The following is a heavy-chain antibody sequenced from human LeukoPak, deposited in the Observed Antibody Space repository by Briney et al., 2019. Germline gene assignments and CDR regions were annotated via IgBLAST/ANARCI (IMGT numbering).Heavy chain of an antibody. D-gene: IGHD3-10*01. CDR2: IYYSGST. V-gene: IGHV4-59*05. CDR1: GASISSYY. CDR3: ARTRYYYNSRSYGAPYYFDY. Sequence: PSETLSLTCTVSGASISSYYWSWIRQPPGKGLEWIGSIYYSGSTYYNPSLKSRVTISVDTSKNQFSLKLSSVTAADTAVYYCARTRYYYNSRSYGAPYYFDYWGQGTLVTVSS. J-gene: IGHJ4*02.